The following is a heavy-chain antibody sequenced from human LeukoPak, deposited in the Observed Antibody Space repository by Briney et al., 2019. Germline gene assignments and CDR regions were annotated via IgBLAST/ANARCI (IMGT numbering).Heavy chain of an antibody. J-gene: IGHJ4*02. CDR2: IYSGGST. V-gene: IGHV3-66*01. Sequence: GGSLRLSCAASGFTVSSNYMSWVRQAPGKGLEWVSVIYSGGSTYYADSVKGRFTISRDNSKNTLYLQMNSLRAEDTAVYYCARLLYSSSWNNFDYWGQGTLVTVSS. D-gene: IGHD6-13*01. CDR1: GFTVSSNY. CDR3: ARLLYSSSWNNFDY.